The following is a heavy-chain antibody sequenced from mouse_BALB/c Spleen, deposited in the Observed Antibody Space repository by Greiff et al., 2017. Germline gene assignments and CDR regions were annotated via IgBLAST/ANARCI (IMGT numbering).Heavy chain of an antibody. J-gene: IGHJ2*01. CDR1: GFTFSNYW. V-gene: IGHV6-6*02. CDR3: TRDYDYLDY. CDR2: IRLKSNNYAT. D-gene: IGHD2-4*01. Sequence: EVKVEESGGGLVQPGGSMKLSCVASGFTFSNYWMNWVRQSPEKGLEWVAEIRLKSNNYATHYAESVKGRFTISRDDSKSSVYLQMNNLRAEDTGIYYCTRDYDYLDYWGQGTTLTVSS.